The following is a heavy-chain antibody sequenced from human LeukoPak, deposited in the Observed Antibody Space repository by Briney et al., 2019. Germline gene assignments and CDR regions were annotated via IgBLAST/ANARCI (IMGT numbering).Heavy chain of an antibody. CDR1: GYTLTELS. J-gene: IGHJ3*02. D-gene: IGHD4-17*01. CDR2: FDPEDGET. CDR3: ATDLAPMTTVTTDAFDI. V-gene: IGHV1-24*01. Sequence: GASVKVSCKVSGYTLTELSMHWVGQAPGKGLEWMGGFDPEDGETIYAQKFQGRVTMTEDTSTDIAYMELSSLRSEDTAVYYCATDLAPMTTVTTDAFDIWGQGTMVTVSS.